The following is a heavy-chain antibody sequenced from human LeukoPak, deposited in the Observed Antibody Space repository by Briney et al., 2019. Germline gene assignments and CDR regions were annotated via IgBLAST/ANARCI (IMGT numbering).Heavy chain of an antibody. CDR3: ARLIGDRTIYDY. V-gene: IGHV3-7*01. J-gene: IGHJ4*02. D-gene: IGHD6-6*01. CDR1: GFTFRTYW. Sequence: PGGSLRLSCAASGFTFRTYWMSWVRQAPGKGLEWVASINQGGVQTYYVESVRGRFTISRDNAMNSFFLQINSLRAEDTAVYYCARLIGDRTIYDYWGQGTLVTVSS. CDR2: INQGGVQT.